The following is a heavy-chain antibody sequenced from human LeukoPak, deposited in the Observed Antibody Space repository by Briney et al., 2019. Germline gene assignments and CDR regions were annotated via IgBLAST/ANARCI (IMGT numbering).Heavy chain of an antibody. Sequence: SETLSLTCTVSGGSISSYYWSWIRQPPGKGLEWIGYIYYSGSTNYNPSLKSRVTISVDTSKNQFSLKLSSVTAADTAVYYCARGRLTYYYDSSGSDHDAFDIWGQGTMVTVSS. CDR1: GGSISSYY. CDR3: ARGRLTYYYDSSGSDHDAFDI. CDR2: IYYSGST. D-gene: IGHD3-22*01. V-gene: IGHV4-59*01. J-gene: IGHJ3*02.